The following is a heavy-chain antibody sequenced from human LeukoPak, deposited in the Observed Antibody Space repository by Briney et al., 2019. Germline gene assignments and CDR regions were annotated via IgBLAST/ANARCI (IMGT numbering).Heavy chain of an antibody. Sequence: SETLSLTCTVSGGSISSYYWSWIRQPPGKGLEWIGYIYYSGSTNYNPSLKSRVTISVDTSKNQFSLKLSSVSAADTAVYYCARGADWSKVGYWGQGTLVTVSS. V-gene: IGHV4-59*12. CDR3: ARGADWSKVGY. CDR2: IYYSGST. CDR1: GGSISSYY. D-gene: IGHD3-3*01. J-gene: IGHJ4*02.